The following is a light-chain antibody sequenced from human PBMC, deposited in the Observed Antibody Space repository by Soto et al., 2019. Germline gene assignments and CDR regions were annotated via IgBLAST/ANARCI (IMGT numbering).Light chain of an antibody. CDR2: TAS. CDR1: QGISNY. CDR3: QNYTSAPLT. J-gene: IGKJ4*01. V-gene: IGKV1-27*01. Sequence: DIQMTQSPSSLSASVGDRVTITCRARQGISNYLAWYQQKPGKVPKLLIYTASTLQSGVPSRFSGSGSGTDFTLTISSLQPEDVATYYCQNYTSAPLTFGGGTKVEIK.